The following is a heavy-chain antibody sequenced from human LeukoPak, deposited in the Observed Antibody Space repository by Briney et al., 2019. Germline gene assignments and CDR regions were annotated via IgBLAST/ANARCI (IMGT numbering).Heavy chain of an antibody. CDR3: ARAFGDYYYYYMDV. CDR2: IYTSGST. D-gene: IGHD3-10*01. CDR1: GGSISSGSYY. V-gene: IGHV4-61*02. J-gene: IGHJ6*03. Sequence: SQTLSLTCTVSGGSISSGSYYWSWIRQPAGKGLEWIGRIYTSGSTNYNPSLRSRVTISVGTSKNQFSLKLSSVTAADTAVYYCARAFGDYYYYYMDVWGKGTTVTISS.